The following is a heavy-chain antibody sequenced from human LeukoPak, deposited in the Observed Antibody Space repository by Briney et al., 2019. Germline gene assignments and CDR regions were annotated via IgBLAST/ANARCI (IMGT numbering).Heavy chain of an antibody. Sequence: ASVKVSCKASGYTFTGYYMHWVRQAPGQGLEWMGWINPNSGGTNYAQKFQGRVTMTRDTSISTAYMELNRLRSDDTAVYYCARASDCSGGSCYSDYYYYYMDVWGNGTTVTVSS. D-gene: IGHD2-15*01. CDR3: ARASDCSGGSCYSDYYYYYMDV. V-gene: IGHV1-2*02. CDR2: INPNSGGT. CDR1: GYTFTGYY. J-gene: IGHJ6*03.